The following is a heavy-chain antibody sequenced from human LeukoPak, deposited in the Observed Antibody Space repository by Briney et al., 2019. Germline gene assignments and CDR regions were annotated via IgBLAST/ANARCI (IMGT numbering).Heavy chain of an antibody. J-gene: IGHJ4*02. CDR3: ARHTKWLSDASDY. V-gene: IGHV5-10-1*01. CDR1: GYGFTSYW. D-gene: IGHD3-22*01. CDR2: IDPSDSYT. Sequence: GESLKISCKGSGYGFTSYWISWVRQMPGKGLEWMGRIDPSDSYTNYSPSFQGHVTISADKSISTAYLQWSSLKASDTAMYYCARHTKWLSDASDYWGQGTLVTVSS.